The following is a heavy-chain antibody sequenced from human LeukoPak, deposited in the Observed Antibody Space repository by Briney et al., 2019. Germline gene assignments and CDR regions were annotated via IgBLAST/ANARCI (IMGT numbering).Heavy chain of an antibody. J-gene: IGHJ4*02. Sequence: GESLKISCKGSGYNFANYWIGWVRQMPGKGLEWMGIIYPGDSDTRYSSSFQGQVTISADKSISTAYLQWSSLKASDTAMFYCVRLLGGYSSGPHFDYWGQGTLVTASS. CDR2: IYPGDSDT. CDR1: GYNFANYW. D-gene: IGHD6-19*01. V-gene: IGHV5-51*01. CDR3: VRLLGGYSSGPHFDY.